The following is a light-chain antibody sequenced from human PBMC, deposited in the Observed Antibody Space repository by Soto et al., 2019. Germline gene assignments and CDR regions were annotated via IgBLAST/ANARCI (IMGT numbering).Light chain of an antibody. CDR1: QRISNL. Sequence: DIQMTQSPSSLSASVGDSITITCRASQRISNLLNWYQHKPGKAPRLLIYGASTLQSGVPSRFSVSWSGTDFTLTIGSLQPEDFATYYWQQTFNTPCTFGQGTKVEIK. J-gene: IGKJ1*01. V-gene: IGKV1-39*01. CDR2: GAS. CDR3: QQTFNTPCT.